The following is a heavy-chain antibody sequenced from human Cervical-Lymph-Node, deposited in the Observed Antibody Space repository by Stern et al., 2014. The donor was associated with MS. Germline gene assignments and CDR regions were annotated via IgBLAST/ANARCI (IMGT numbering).Heavy chain of an antibody. D-gene: IGHD4/OR15-4a*01. CDR2: IFHSGNT. CDR3: ARTLYGTNNFDY. CDR1: GGSISGGGYY. J-gene: IGHJ4*02. Sequence: QLQLQESGPGLVKPSQTLSLTCTVSGGSISGGGYYWNWIRQHPGKGLEXIGYIFHSGNTYFNPSLKSRVTISVDTSKNQFSLKLNFVTAADTAVYYCARTLYGTNNFDYWGQGTLVTVSS. V-gene: IGHV4-31*03.